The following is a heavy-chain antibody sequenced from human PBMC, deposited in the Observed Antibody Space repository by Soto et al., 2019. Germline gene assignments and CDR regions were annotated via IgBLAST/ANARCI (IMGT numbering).Heavy chain of an antibody. CDR3: AKDPNGDCVGAFDI. CDR1: GFSLRSYA. V-gene: IGHV3-23*01. CDR2: ITASGGKT. D-gene: IGHD2-21*02. Sequence: EVQLLESGGGLVQPGGSLRLSCAASGFSLRSYAMSWVRQAPGKGPEWVSGITASGGKTYYADSVKGRFTISRDNSKNTLYLQMNSLRAEDTAVYFCAKDPNGDCVGAFDIWGQGTMVTVSS. J-gene: IGHJ3*02.